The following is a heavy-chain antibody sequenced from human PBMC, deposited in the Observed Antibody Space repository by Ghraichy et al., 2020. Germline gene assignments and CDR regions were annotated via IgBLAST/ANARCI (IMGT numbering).Heavy chain of an antibody. V-gene: IGHV4-38-2*02. CDR3: ASPANSGSYWVFDY. CDR1: GYSISSGYY. J-gene: IGHJ4*02. Sequence: SETLSLTCTVSGYSISSGYYWGWIRQPPGKGLEWIGSIYHSGSTYYNPSLKSRVTISVDTSKNQFSLKLSSVTAADTAVYYCASPANSGSYWVFDYWGQGTLVTVSS. CDR2: IYHSGST. D-gene: IGHD1-26*01.